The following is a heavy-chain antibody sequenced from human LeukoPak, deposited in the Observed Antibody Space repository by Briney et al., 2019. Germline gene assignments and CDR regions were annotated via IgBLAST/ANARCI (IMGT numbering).Heavy chain of an antibody. CDR2: IRYDGSNK. V-gene: IGHV3-30*02. CDR1: GFTFSSYG. CDR3: AKAPNYYGSGSYYTLYYYYGMDV. D-gene: IGHD3-10*01. Sequence: PGGSLRLSCAASGFTFSSYGMHWVRQAPGKGLEWVAFIRYDGSNKYYADSVEGRFTISRDNSKNTLYLQMNSLRAEDTAVYYCAKAPNYYGSGSYYTLYYYYGMDVWGQGTTVTVSS. J-gene: IGHJ6*02.